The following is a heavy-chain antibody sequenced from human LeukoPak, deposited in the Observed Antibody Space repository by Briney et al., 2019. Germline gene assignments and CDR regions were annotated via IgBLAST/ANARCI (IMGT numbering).Heavy chain of an antibody. J-gene: IGHJ6*03. CDR2: ISAYNGNT. V-gene: IGHV1-18*01. CDR3: ARARSYDFWSGSNYYYYYMDV. CDR1: GYTFTSYG. Sequence: GASVKVSCTASGYTFTSYGISWVRQAPGQGLEWMGWISAYNGNTNYAQKLQGRVTMTTDTSTSTAYMELRSLRSDDTAVYYCARARSYDFWSGSNYYYYYMDVWGKGTTVTVSS. D-gene: IGHD3-3*01.